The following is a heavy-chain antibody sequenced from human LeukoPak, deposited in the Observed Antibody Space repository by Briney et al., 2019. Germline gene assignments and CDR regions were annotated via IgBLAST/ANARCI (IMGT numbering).Heavy chain of an antibody. CDR1: GFTFSSYA. J-gene: IGHJ5*02. CDR2: ISGSGGST. V-gene: IGHV3-23*01. D-gene: IGHD6-19*01. CDR3: AKDRQWLVLRWFDP. Sequence: PGGSLRLSCAASGFTFSSYAMSWVRQAPGKGLEWVSAISGSGGSTYYADSVKGRLTISRDNSKNTLYLQMNSLRAEDTAVYYCAKDRQWLVLRWFDPWGQGTLVTVSS.